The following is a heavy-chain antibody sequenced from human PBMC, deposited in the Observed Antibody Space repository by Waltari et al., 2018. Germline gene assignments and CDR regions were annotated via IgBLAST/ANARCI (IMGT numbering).Heavy chain of an antibody. J-gene: IGHJ4*02. Sequence: QVQLVQSGAEVKKPGSSVKVSCKASGGTFSSYTISWVRQAPGQGLEWMGRIIPILGIANYAEKFQGRVTITADESTRTAYMELSSLRSEDTAVYYCASETPTIQLWAGFEYWGQGTLVTVSS. CDR1: GGTFSSYT. CDR2: IIPILGIA. V-gene: IGHV1-69*02. D-gene: IGHD5-18*01. CDR3: ASETPTIQLWAGFEY.